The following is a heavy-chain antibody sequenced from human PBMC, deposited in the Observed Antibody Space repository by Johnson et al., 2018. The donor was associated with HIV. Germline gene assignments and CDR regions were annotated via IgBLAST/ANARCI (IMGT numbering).Heavy chain of an antibody. Sequence: QVQLVESGGGMVQPGGSLRLSCAASAFTFSSYAMHWVRQAPGKGLEWVALISYDGSNKYYADSVKGRFTISRDNSKNTLFLQMNSLRAEDTAVYYCARWGVVTPHAFDILGQGTMVTVSS. CDR3: ARWGVVTPHAFDI. CDR1: AFTFSSYA. CDR2: ISYDGSNK. J-gene: IGHJ3*02. D-gene: IGHD4-23*01. V-gene: IGHV3-30-3*01.